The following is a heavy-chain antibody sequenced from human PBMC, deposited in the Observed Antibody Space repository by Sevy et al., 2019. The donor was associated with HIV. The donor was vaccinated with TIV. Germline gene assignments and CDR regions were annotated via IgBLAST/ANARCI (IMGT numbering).Heavy chain of an antibody. J-gene: IGHJ3*02. CDR1: GYTLTELS. CDR2: FDPEDGET. CDR3: ATATTIFGVVIISAVDAFDI. D-gene: IGHD3-3*01. Sequence: ASVKVSCKVSGYTLTELSIHWVRQAPGKGLEWMGGFDPEDGETIYAQKFQGRVTMTEDTSTDTAYMELSSLRSEVTAVYSCATATTIFGVVIISAVDAFDIWGQGTMVTVSS. V-gene: IGHV1-24*01.